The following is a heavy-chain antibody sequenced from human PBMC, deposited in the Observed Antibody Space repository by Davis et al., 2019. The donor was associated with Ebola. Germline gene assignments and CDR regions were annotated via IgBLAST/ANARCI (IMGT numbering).Heavy chain of an antibody. CDR1: GFTFSSYY. CDR3: ARGSRNMDV. Sequence: GESLKISCAASGFTFSSYYMSWVRQAPGKGLEWVAKIKEDGSEKLEVDSVKGRFTISRDNAKDSLYLQMNSLRAEDTAVYYCARGSRNMDVWGQGTTVTVSS. V-gene: IGHV3-7*03. CDR2: IKEDGSEK. J-gene: IGHJ6*02.